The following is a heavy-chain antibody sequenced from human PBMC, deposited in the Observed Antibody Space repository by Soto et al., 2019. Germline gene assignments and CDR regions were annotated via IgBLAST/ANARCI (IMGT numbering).Heavy chain of an antibody. J-gene: IGHJ3*02. CDR2: IWYDGSNK. Sequence: GGSLRLSCAASGFTFSSYGMHWVRQAPGKGLEWVAVIWYDGSNKYYADSVKGRFTISRDNSKNTLYLQMNSLRAEDTAVYYCARDSAYGSGRVGSAFDIWGQGTMVTVSS. CDR3: ARDSAYGSGRVGSAFDI. CDR1: GFTFSSYG. D-gene: IGHD3-10*01. V-gene: IGHV3-33*01.